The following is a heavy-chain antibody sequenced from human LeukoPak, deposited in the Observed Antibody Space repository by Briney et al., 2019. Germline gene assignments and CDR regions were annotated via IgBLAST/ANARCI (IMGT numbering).Heavy chain of an antibody. J-gene: IGHJ4*02. V-gene: IGHV3-33*01. Sequence: GGSLRLSCAASAFPFSSYGMHWVRQAPGKGLEWVAVIWHDGSHKYYADSVTGRFTISRDNSKSTLYLQMNSLRAEDTAVYYCASGVYSSGWYLDYWGQGTLVTVSS. CDR3: ASGVYSSGWYLDY. CDR2: IWHDGSHK. CDR1: AFPFSSYG. D-gene: IGHD6-19*01.